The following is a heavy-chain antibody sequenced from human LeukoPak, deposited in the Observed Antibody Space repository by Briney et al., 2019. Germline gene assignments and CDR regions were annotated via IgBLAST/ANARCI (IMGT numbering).Heavy chain of an antibody. CDR1: GFTFRDYG. CDR3: TRGGGYDYLFDF. CDR2: IRSKAYGGTT. Sequence: GGSLRLSCTASGFTFRDYGMSWVRQAPGKGLEWVGFIRSKAYGGTTEYAASVKGRFSISRDDSKSIAYLQMNSLKIEDTAVYYCTRGGGYDYLFDFWGQGTLVIVSS. J-gene: IGHJ4*02. V-gene: IGHV3-49*04. D-gene: IGHD5-12*01.